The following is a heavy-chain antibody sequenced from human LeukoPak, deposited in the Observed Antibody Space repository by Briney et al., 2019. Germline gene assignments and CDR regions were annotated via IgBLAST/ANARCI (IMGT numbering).Heavy chain of an antibody. CDR1: GFTFDDYA. CDR3: AKDVGASSDDAFDI. CDR2: ISWNSGSI. J-gene: IGHJ3*02. Sequence: PGGSLRLSCAASGFTFDDYAMNWVRQAPGKGLEWVSGISWNSGSIGYADSVKGRFTISRDNTKNSLYLQMNSLRAEDTALYYCAKDVGASSDDAFDIWGQGTMVTVSS. V-gene: IGHV3-9*01. D-gene: IGHD1-26*01.